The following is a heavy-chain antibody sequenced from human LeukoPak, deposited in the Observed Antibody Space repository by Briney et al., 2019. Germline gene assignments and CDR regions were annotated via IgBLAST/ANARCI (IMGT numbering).Heavy chain of an antibody. D-gene: IGHD2-15*01. J-gene: IGHJ4*02. CDR2: IYYSGST. Sequence: SQTLSLTCTVSGGSISSGDYYWSWIRQPPGKGLEWIGYIYYSGSTYYNPSLKSRVTISVDTSKNQFSLKLSSVTAADTAVYYCARVLGYCSGGSCSRHFDYWGQGTPVTVSS. CDR1: GGSISSGDYY. CDR3: ARVLGYCSGGSCSRHFDY. V-gene: IGHV4-30-4*08.